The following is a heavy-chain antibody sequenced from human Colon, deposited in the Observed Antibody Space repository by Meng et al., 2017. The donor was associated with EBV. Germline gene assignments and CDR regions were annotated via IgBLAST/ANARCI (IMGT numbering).Heavy chain of an antibody. D-gene: IGHD3-10*01. J-gene: IGHJ1*01. Sequence: QGRLRESGPARVKPSETLSLTFAVSGDPITNHNWWAWVRQPPGKGLEWIGEIPHRGSSAYNPSLKSRVSMSIDKSKNQFSLKLTSVTAADTAVYHCLRGSGGSVWGQGTLVTRLL. V-gene: IGHV4-4*02. CDR2: IPHRGSS. CDR3: LRGSGGSV. CDR1: GDPITNHNW.